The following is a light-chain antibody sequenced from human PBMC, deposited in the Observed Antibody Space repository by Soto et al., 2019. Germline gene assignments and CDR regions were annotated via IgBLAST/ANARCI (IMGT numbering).Light chain of an antibody. V-gene: IGKV1-5*03. CDR1: QSISTL. J-gene: IGKJ1*01. Sequence: IQMTQSPSTLSASVGDSVTITCRASQSISTLTAWYQQKPGKAPKLLLYESSVLESGVPSRFSGDGSGTDFTLTISGLQPDDSAIYYCQQYHTYWTFGQGTKGEVK. CDR3: QQYHTYWT. CDR2: ESS.